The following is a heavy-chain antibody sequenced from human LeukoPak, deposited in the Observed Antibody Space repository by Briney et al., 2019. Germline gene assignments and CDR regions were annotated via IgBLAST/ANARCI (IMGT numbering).Heavy chain of an antibody. CDR1: GGSISSSSYY. Sequence: PSETLSLTCTVSGGSISSSSYYWGWIRQPPGKGLEWIGSIYYSGSTYYNPSLKSRVTISVDTSKNQFLLKLSSVTAADTAVYYCARILYGDYALYYYYYYMDVWGKGTTVTVSS. D-gene: IGHD4-17*01. V-gene: IGHV4-39*06. CDR3: ARILYGDYALYYYYYYMDV. CDR2: IYYSGST. J-gene: IGHJ6*03.